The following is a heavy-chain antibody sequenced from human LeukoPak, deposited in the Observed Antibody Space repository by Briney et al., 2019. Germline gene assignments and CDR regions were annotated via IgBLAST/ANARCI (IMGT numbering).Heavy chain of an antibody. CDR3: ARGVPAVDI. J-gene: IGHJ3*02. CDR2: ISTTSSYT. CDR1: GFTFSSYS. Sequence: GGSLRLSCAASGFTFSSYSMNWVRQAPGKGLEWFSSISTTSSYTYYADSVTGRFTISRDNAKNSLHLQMNSLRAEDTAVYYCARGVPAVDIWGQGTMVTVSS. V-gene: IGHV3-21*01. D-gene: IGHD2-2*01.